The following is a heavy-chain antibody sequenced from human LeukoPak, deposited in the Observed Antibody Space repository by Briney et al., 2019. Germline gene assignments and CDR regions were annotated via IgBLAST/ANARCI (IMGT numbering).Heavy chain of an antibody. CDR1: GFTFSSHG. J-gene: IGHJ6*03. D-gene: IGHD3-3*01. CDR2: ISGSGGTT. Sequence: GGSLRLSCAASGFTFSSHGMSWVRQAPGKGLEWVSTISGSGGTTYYADSVKGRFTISRDNSKNTLYLQMNSLRAEDTAVYYCAKLSGYDYYYLYMDVWGKGTTVTVSS. CDR3: AKLSGYDYYYLYMDV. V-gene: IGHV3-23*01.